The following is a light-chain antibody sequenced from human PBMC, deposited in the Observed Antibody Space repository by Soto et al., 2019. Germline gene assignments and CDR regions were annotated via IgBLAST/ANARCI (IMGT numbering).Light chain of an antibody. CDR2: DAS. Sequence: ENVLTQSPATLSLSPGERATLSCGASQNVRDKFLAWYQQKPGLAPRLIIYDASSRATGIPDRFSGSGSGTDLTLTISRLEPEDFAVYYCQQYGSSPYTFGQGTKLEIK. CDR3: QQYGSSPYT. V-gene: IGKV3D-20*01. CDR1: QNVRDKF. J-gene: IGKJ2*01.